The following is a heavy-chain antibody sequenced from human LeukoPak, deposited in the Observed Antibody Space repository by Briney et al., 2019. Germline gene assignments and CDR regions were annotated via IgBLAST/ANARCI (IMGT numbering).Heavy chain of an antibody. CDR3: ARALTVTTHAFDI. Sequence: ASVKVSCKASGYTFTSYDINWVRQATGQGLEWMGWINPNSGGTNYAQKFQGRVTMTRGTSISTAYMELSRLRSDDTAVYYCARALTVTTHAFDIWGQGTMVTVSS. J-gene: IGHJ3*02. CDR2: INPNSGGT. CDR1: GYTFTSYD. D-gene: IGHD4-11*01. V-gene: IGHV1-2*02.